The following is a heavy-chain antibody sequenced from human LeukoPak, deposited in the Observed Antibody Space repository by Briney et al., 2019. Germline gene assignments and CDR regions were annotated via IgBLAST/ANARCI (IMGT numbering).Heavy chain of an antibody. CDR3: ARDGRYSYGYGSFDY. V-gene: IGHV4-31*03. CDR2: IYYSGST. CDR1: GGSISGYY. D-gene: IGHD5-18*01. Sequence: SETLSLTCTVSGGSISGYYWSWIRQHPGKGLEWIGYIYYSGSTYYNPSLKSRVTISVDTSKNQFSLKLSSVTAADTAVYYCARDGRYSYGYGSFDYWGQGTLVTVSS. J-gene: IGHJ4*02.